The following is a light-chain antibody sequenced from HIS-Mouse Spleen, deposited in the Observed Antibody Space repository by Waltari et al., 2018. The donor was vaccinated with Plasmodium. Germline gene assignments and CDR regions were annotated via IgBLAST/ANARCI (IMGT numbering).Light chain of an antibody. Sequence: EIVMTQSPATLSVSPGERATLSCRARQSVSSNLAWYHQKPGQAPRLLIYGASTRATGIPARFSGSGSGTEFTLTISSLQSEDFAVYYCQQYNNWPPYTFGQGTKLEIK. V-gene: IGKV3-15*01. CDR3: QQYNNWPPYT. J-gene: IGKJ2*01. CDR1: QSVSSN. CDR2: GAS.